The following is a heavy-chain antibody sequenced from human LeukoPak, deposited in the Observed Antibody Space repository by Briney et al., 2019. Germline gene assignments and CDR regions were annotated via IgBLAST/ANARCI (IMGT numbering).Heavy chain of an antibody. D-gene: IGHD1-1*01. V-gene: IGHV3-64D*06. Sequence: QTGRSLRLSCSASGFTFSSYAMHWVRQAPGKGLEYVSAISSNGGSRYYADSVKGRFTISRDNSKNTLYLQMSSLRAEDTAVYYCVVQGWVFRAPTQYYFDYWGQGTLVTVSS. CDR3: VVQGWVFRAPTQYYFDY. CDR1: GFTFSSYA. CDR2: ISSNGGSR. J-gene: IGHJ4*02.